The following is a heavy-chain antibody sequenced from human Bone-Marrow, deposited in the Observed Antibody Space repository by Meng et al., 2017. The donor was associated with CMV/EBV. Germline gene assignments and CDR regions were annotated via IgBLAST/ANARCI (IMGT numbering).Heavy chain of an antibody. J-gene: IGHJ4*02. CDR3: AKHNGGAVPAAIGY. D-gene: IGHD2-2*01. V-gene: IGHV3-7*03. Sequence: GESLKISCAASGFTFSSYSMNWVRQAPGKGLEWVANIKEDGSEKNYVDSVKGRFTISRDNAKNSLYLQMNSLRAEDTAVYYCAKHNGGAVPAAIGYWGQGTLVTVSS. CDR2: IKEDGSEK. CDR1: GFTFSSYS.